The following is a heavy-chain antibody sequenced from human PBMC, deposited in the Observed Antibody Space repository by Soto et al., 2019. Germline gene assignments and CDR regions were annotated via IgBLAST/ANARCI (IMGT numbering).Heavy chain of an antibody. CDR3: ARYLSMDV. J-gene: IGHJ6*02. CDR1: GFTFSSYA. Sequence: GSLRVSCAVSGFTFSSYAMSWVRQAPGKGLEWVSAISGSGGSTYYADSVKGRFTISRDNSKNALYLQMNSLRAEDTAVYYCARYLSMDVWGQGTRVTVSS. D-gene: IGHD1-1*01. CDR2: ISGSGGST. V-gene: IGHV3-23*01.